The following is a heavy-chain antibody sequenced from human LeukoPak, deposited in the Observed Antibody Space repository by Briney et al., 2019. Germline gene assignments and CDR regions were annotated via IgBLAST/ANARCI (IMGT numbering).Heavy chain of an antibody. CDR2: ISYDGSNK. CDR1: GFTFSSYG. V-gene: IGHV3-30*03. CDR3: ARGERHSSWFPYYFDY. D-gene: IGHD6-13*01. J-gene: IGHJ4*02. Sequence: GGSLRLSCAASGFTFSSYGMHWVRQAPGKGLEWVAVISYDGSNKYYADSVKGRFTISRDNSKNTLYLQMNSLRAEDTAVYYCARGERHSSWFPYYFDYWGQGTLVTVSS.